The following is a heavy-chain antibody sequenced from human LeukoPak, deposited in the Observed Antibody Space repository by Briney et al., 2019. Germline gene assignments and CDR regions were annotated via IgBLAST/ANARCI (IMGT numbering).Heavy chain of an antibody. CDR2: IYYSGST. CDR1: GASISSHY. CDR3: ARVTGYLVEDYFDY. V-gene: IGHV4-59*11. Sequence: SETLSLTCSVSGASISSHYWSWIRQPPGKGLEWIGYIYYSGSTNYNPSLKSRVTISVDTSKNQFSLRLRSVTAADTAVYFCARVTGYLVEDYFDYWGQGTLVTVSS. J-gene: IGHJ4*02. D-gene: IGHD2-15*01.